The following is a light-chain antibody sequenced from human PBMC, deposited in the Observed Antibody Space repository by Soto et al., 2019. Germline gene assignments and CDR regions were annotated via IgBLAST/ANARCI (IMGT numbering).Light chain of an antibody. J-gene: IGKJ4*01. CDR1: QSVSSTS. Sequence: DIVLTRSPGTLYLSPGERAILSCRASQSVSSTSLAWYQQRPGQAPRLLIYHVSSRANGIPDRFSGSGSGTDFTLTISTLEPEDFAVYYCQQYGTSSLTFGGGTRVEI. CDR3: QQYGTSSLT. V-gene: IGKV3-20*01. CDR2: HVS.